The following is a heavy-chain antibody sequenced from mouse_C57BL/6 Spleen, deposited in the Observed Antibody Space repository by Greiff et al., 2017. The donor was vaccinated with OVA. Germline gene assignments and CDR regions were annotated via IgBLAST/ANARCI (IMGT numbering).Heavy chain of an antibody. J-gene: IGHJ2*01. Sequence: QVQLQQPGAELVMPGASVKLSCKASGYTFTSYWMHWVKQRPGQGLEWIGEIDPSDSYTNYNQKFKGKSTLTVDKSSSTAYMQLSSLTFEDSAVYYCARLDYWGQGTTLTVSS. CDR3: ARLDY. CDR2: IDPSDSYT. V-gene: IGHV1-69*01. CDR1: GYTFTSYW.